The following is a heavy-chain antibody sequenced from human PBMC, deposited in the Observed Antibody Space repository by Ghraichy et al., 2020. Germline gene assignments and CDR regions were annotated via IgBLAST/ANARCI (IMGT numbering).Heavy chain of an antibody. J-gene: IGHJ4*02. Sequence: ASVKVSCKASGYTFSDNHLHWVRQAPGQGLEWVAWINPNSGDTHYLQRFQGRVTVTRDTSISTAYMEMRSLRFDDTALYYCARDGSGMVHFDFWGQGTLLTVSS. D-gene: IGHD2-8*01. V-gene: IGHV1-2*02. CDR1: GYTFSDNH. CDR3: ARDGSGMVHFDF. CDR2: INPNSGDT.